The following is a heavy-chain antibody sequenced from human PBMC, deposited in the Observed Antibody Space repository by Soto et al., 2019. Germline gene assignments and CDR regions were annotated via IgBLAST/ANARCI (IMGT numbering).Heavy chain of an antibody. J-gene: IGHJ4*02. CDR2: IIPIFGTA. Sequence: VASVKVSCKASGGTVSSYPINWVRQAPGQGLEWMGEIIPIFGTANYAQKFQGRVTITADEFTSTAYMELSSLRSDDTAVYYCASGYSYGGLDSWGQGPLVTVSS. D-gene: IGHD5-18*01. CDR3: ASGYSYGGLDS. CDR1: GGTVSSYP. V-gene: IGHV1-69*13.